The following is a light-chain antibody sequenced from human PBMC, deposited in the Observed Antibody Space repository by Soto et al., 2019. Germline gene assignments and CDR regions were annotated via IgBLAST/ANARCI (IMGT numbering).Light chain of an antibody. CDR1: GSDIGNNY. J-gene: IGLJ3*02. Sequence: QSVLTQPPSVSAAPGQKVIISCSGSGSDIGNNYVYWYQQLPGTAPKLLIYENNKRPSGIPDRFSGSKSGTSAALDITGLRTGDEADYYCASWEARLKVFGGGTKLTVL. CDR3: ASWEARLKV. V-gene: IGLV1-51*02. CDR2: ENN.